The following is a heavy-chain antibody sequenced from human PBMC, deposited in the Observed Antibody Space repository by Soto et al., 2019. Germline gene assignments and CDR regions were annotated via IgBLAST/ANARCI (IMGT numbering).Heavy chain of an antibody. V-gene: IGHV1-46*03. CDR1: GYTFTSYY. D-gene: IGHD3-10*01. Sequence: ASVKVSCKASGYTFTSYYMHWVRQAPGQGLEWMGIINPSGGSTSYAQKFQGRVTMTRDTSTSTVYMELSSLRSEDTAVYYCARDSHNYGSGSYPPGPVDYWGQGTLVTVSS. CDR3: ARDSHNYGSGSYPPGPVDY. J-gene: IGHJ4*02. CDR2: INPSGGST.